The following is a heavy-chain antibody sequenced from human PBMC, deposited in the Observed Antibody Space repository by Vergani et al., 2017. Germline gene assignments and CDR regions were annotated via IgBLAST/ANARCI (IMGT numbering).Heavy chain of an antibody. J-gene: IGHJ4*02. CDR3: AREVLGISHYFDY. V-gene: IGHV3-30*04. D-gene: IGHD7-27*01. Sequence: QVQLVESGGGVVQPGRSLRLSCAASGFTFSNYAMHWVRQAPGKGLEWVAVISYDGSNKYYADYVKGRFTISRDNSKNTLYLQMNSLRTEDTAVYYCAREVLGISHYFDYWGQGTLVTVSS. CDR2: ISYDGSNK. CDR1: GFTFSNYA.